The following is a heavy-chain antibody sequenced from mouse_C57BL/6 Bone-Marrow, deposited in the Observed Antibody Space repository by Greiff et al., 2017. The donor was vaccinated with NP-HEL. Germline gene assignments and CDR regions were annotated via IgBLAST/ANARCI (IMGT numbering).Heavy chain of an antibody. V-gene: IGHV1-69*01. CDR3: AQLGPDY. J-gene: IGHJ2*01. Sequence: VQLQQPGAELVMPGASVKLSCKASGYTFTSYWMHWVKQRPGHGLEWIGEIDPSDSYTNYNQKFKGKSTLTVDKSSSTAYMQLSSLTSEDSAVYYCAQLGPDYWGQGTTLTVSS. CDR2: IDPSDSYT. CDR1: GYTFTSYW. D-gene: IGHD4-1*02.